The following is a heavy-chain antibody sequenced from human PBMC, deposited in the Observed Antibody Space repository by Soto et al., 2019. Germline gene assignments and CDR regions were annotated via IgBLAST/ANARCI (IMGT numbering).Heavy chain of an antibody. CDR2: IYPGDSDT. V-gene: IGHV5-51*01. CDR1: GYSFTSYW. D-gene: IGHD3-9*01. J-gene: IGHJ5*02. Sequence: PGESLKISCKGSGYSFTSYWIGWVRQMPGKGLEWMGIIYPGDSDTRYSPSFQGQVTISADKSISAAYLQWSSLKASDTALYYCAVADTGVTYRDTLTCNRSDYNWFDPWGQGTLVTVSS. CDR3: AVADTGVTYRDTLTCNRSDYNWFDP.